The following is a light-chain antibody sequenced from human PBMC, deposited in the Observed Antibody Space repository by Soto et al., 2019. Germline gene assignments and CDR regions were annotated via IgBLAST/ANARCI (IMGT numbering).Light chain of an antibody. V-gene: IGLV2-11*01. Sequence: ALTQPRSVSGSPGQSVTSACTGTSSDGGGYNSVSWFQQYPGKAPRLMIYDVTKRPSGVPDRFSGSKSGNTASLTISGLQAEDEADFYCCSYAGGYTHVFGTGTKVTVL. J-gene: IGLJ1*01. CDR3: CSYAGGYTHV. CDR2: DVT. CDR1: SSDGGGYNS.